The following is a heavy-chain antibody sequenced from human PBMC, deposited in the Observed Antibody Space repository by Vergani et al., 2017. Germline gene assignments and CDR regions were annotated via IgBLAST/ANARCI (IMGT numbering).Heavy chain of an antibody. D-gene: IGHD2-2*01. CDR3: ASAEYQLPYHY. V-gene: IGHV3-48*01. CDR2: ISGSSSDI. Sequence: EVQLVESGGGLVQPGGSLTLSCAASGFSFSICGMNGVRQAPGKGLEWVSYISGSSSDISYADSVKGRFTISRDNAKNSLYLQMNSLRAEDTALYYCASAEYQLPYHYWGQGTLVTVSS. CDR1: GFSFSICG. J-gene: IGHJ4*02.